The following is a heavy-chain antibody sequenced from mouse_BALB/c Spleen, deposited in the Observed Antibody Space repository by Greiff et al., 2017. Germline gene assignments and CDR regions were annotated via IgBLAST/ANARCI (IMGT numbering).Heavy chain of an antibody. J-gene: IGHJ4*01. Sequence: EVMLVESGGGLVKPGGSLKLSCAASGFTFSSYAMSWVRQTPEKRLEWVATISSGGSYTYYPDSVKGRFTISRDNAKNTLYLQMSSLRSEDTAMYYCARHPDGYYEENAMDYWGQGTSVTVSS. CDR1: GFTFSSYA. D-gene: IGHD2-3*01. CDR3: ARHPDGYYEENAMDY. CDR2: ISSGGSYT. V-gene: IGHV5-9-3*01.